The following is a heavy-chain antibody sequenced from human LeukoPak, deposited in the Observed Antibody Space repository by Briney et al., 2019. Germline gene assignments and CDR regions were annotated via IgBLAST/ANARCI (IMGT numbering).Heavy chain of an antibody. Sequence: GASVKVSCKASGYTFTNYGITWVRQAPEQGLEWVGWIHTYTVNTNYAQKLQDRVTMTTDTSTSTAYMELRSLRSDDTAVYYCARGGATLVDYWGQGTLVTVSS. V-gene: IGHV1-18*01. CDR3: ARGGATLVDY. D-gene: IGHD1-26*01. CDR2: IHTYTVNT. J-gene: IGHJ4*02. CDR1: GYTFTNYG.